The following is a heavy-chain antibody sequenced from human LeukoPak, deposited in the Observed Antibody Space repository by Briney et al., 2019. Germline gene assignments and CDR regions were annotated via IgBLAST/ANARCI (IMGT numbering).Heavy chain of an antibody. D-gene: IGHD3-22*01. Sequence: PGGSLRLSCAASGFTFRSYAMSWVRQAPGKGLEWVSAISKDADATYYADSVKGRFTISRDNAKNSLYLQMNSLRAEDTAVYYCARDKTISGYYYYMDVWGKGTTVTVSS. CDR3: ARDKTISGYYYYMDV. J-gene: IGHJ6*03. CDR1: GFTFRSYA. V-gene: IGHV3-21*01. CDR2: ISKDADAT.